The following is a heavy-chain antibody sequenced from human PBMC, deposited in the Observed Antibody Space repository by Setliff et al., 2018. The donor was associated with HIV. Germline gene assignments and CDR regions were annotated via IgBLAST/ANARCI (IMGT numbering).Heavy chain of an antibody. D-gene: IGHD6-19*01. CDR3: ASTGYSSGWSFDY. J-gene: IGHJ4*02. CDR2: LHHSGTI. Sequence: SETLSLTCAVSGYSISSGYYWGWIRQPPGKGLEWIGTLHHSGTIYYNPSLKSRVTISLDTSKNQFSLKLSSVTAADTAVYYCASTGYSSGWSFDYWGQGTLVTVSS. V-gene: IGHV4-38-2*01. CDR1: GYSISSGYY.